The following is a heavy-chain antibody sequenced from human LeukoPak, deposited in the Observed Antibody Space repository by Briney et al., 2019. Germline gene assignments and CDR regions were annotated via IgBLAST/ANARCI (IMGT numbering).Heavy chain of an antibody. CDR2: IIPIFGTA. CDR1: GGTFSSYA. D-gene: IGHD2-2*01. V-gene: IGHV1-69*13. Sequence: SVKVSCKASGGTFSSYAISWARQAPGQGLEWMGGIIPIFGTAKYAQKFQGRVTITADESTSTAYMELSSLRSEDTAVYYCARGKDCSSTSCYSEVNNWFDPWGQGTLVTVSS. CDR3: ARGKDCSSTSCYSEVNNWFDP. J-gene: IGHJ5*02.